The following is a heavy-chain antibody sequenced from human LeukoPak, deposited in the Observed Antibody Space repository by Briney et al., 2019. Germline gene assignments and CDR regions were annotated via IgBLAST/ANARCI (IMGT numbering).Heavy chain of an antibody. J-gene: IGHJ6*02. D-gene: IGHD2-21*02. CDR3: ARAYCGGDCYSRYYYYGMDV. CDR1: GYTFTSYG. CDR2: ISAYNGNT. Sequence: ASVKVSCKASGYTFTSYGISWVRQAPGQGLEWMGWISAYNGNTNYAQKLQGRVTMTTDTSTSTVYMELSSLRSEDTAVYYCARAYCGGDCYSRYYYYGMDVWGQGTTVTVSS. V-gene: IGHV1-18*01.